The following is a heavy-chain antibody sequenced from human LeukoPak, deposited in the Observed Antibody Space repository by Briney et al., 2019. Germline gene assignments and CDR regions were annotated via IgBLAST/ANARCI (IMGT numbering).Heavy chain of an antibody. Sequence: GGSLRLSCAASGFTVSSNYMSWVRQAPGKGLEWVSVIYSGGSTYYADSVKGRFTISRDNSKNTLYLQMNSLRAEDTAVYYCARDPRRVGATTGGLLGYWGQGTLVTVSS. V-gene: IGHV3-66*02. CDR1: GFTVSSNY. D-gene: IGHD1-26*01. CDR2: IYSGGST. CDR3: ARDPRRVGATTGGLLGY. J-gene: IGHJ4*02.